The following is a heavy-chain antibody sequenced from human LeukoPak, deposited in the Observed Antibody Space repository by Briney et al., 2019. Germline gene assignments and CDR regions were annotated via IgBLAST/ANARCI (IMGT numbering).Heavy chain of an antibody. Sequence: PGRSLRLSCAASGFTFDDYAMHWVRQAPGKGLEWVSGISWNSGSIGYADSVKGRFTISRDNAKNSLYLQMNSLRAEDMALYYCAKDGGADYGGNHFDYWGQGTLVTVSS. V-gene: IGHV3-9*03. CDR1: GFTFDDYA. J-gene: IGHJ4*02. D-gene: IGHD4-23*01. CDR2: ISWNSGSI. CDR3: AKDGGADYGGNHFDY.